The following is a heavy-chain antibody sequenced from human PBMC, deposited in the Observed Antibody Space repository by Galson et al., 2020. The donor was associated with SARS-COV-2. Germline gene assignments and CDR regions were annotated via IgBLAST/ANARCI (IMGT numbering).Heavy chain of an antibody. CDR2: LYYSGST. CDR3: AIRTYCGGDCYSDFDY. V-gene: IGHV4-31*03. CDR1: GGPISSDPYY. Sequence: SETLSLTCSVSGGPISSDPYYWSWIRQVPGEGLEWIGYLYYSGSTYYNPSLKSRVAISVDTSKTEFSLNLRSVTDADTAVYYCAIRTYCGGDCYSDFDYWGQGILVTVSS. D-gene: IGHD2-21*01. J-gene: IGHJ4*02.